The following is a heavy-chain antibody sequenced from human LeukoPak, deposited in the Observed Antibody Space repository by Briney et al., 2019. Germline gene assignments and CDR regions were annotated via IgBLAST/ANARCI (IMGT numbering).Heavy chain of an antibody. Sequence: GGSLRLSCAASGITFINHAMDWVRQAPGKGLEWVAVISYDGSNTYYADSVEGRFTISRDNSKSTLYLQMNSLRVEDTAVYYCARNPGVGSSWYRLHYWGQGTLVTVSS. D-gene: IGHD6-13*01. J-gene: IGHJ4*02. CDR1: GITFINHA. CDR2: ISYDGSNT. V-gene: IGHV3-30-3*01. CDR3: ARNPGVGSSWYRLHY.